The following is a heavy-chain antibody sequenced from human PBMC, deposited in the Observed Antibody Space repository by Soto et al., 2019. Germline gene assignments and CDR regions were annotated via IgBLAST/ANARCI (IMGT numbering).Heavy chain of an antibody. CDR1: GGSISSYY. CDR3: ARVDRPYYYDSSGYYGQNWFDP. V-gene: IGHV4-4*07. D-gene: IGHD3-22*01. CDR2: IYTSGST. Sequence: QVQLQESGPGLVKPSETLSLTCTVSGGSISSYYWSWIRQPAGKGLEWIGRIYTSGSTNYNPSLKSRVTMSVDTSKNQFSLKLSSVTAADTAVYYCARVDRPYYYDSSGYYGQNWFDPWGQGTLVTVSS. J-gene: IGHJ5*02.